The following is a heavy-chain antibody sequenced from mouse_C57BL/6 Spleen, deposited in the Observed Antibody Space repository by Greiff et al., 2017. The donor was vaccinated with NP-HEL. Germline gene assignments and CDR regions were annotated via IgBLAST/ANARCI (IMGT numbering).Heavy chain of an antibody. CDR3: ARKGTYYFDY. CDR2: IYPGDGDT. J-gene: IGHJ2*01. Sequence: QVQLKESGAELVKPGASVKISCKASGYAFSSYWMNWVKQRPGKGLEWIGQIYPGDGDTNYNGKFKGKATLTADKSSSTAYMQLSSPTSEDSAVYFCARKGTYYFDYWGQGTTLTVSS. CDR1: GYAFSSYW. V-gene: IGHV1-80*01.